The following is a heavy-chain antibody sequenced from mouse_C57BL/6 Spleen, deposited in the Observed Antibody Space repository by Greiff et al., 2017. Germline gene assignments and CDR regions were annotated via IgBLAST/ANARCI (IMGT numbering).Heavy chain of an antibody. J-gene: IGHJ4*01. D-gene: IGHD2-4*01. CDR2: ISNGGGST. V-gene: IGHV5-12*01. Sequence: DVKLVESGGGLVQPGGSLKLSCAASGFTFSDYYMYWVRQTPEKRLEWVAYISNGGGSTYYPDTVKGRFTISRDNAKNTLYLQMSRLKSEDTAMYYCARHRYDYDGYAMDYWGQGTSVTVSS. CDR1: GFTFSDYY. CDR3: ARHRYDYDGYAMDY.